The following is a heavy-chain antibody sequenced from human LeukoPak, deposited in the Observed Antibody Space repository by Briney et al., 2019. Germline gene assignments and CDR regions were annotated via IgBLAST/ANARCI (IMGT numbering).Heavy chain of an antibody. CDR1: GFTFSNYG. V-gene: IGHV3-7*01. J-gene: IGHJ4*02. CDR2: TQQHESEK. CDR3: VREGGRGEATHFDH. Sequence: GRSLRLSCAASGFTFSNYGMSWVRQAPGRGLEWVANTQQHESEKYYVDSVKGRFTISRDNAKSSLYLQMNNLRAEDTAVYYCVREGGRGEATHFDHWGQGTLVTVSS. D-gene: IGHD5-12*01.